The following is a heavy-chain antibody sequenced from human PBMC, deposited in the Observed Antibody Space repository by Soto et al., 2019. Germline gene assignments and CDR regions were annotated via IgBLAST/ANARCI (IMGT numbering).Heavy chain of an antibody. CDR2: INHSGST. V-gene: IGHV4-34*01. D-gene: IGHD6-13*01. Sequence: SETLSLTCAVYTGSFSGYSWSWIRQPPGKGLEWIGEINHSGSTNYNPSLKSRVTISVDTSKNQFSLKLSSVTAADTAVYYCARGRGGYSSSWYDYWGQGTLVTVSS. CDR3: ARGRGGYSSSWYDY. J-gene: IGHJ4*02. CDR1: TGSFSGYS.